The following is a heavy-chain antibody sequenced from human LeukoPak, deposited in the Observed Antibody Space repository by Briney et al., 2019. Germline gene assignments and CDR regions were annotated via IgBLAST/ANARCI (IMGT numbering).Heavy chain of an antibody. D-gene: IGHD5-18*01. J-gene: IGHJ4*02. CDR3: ARDVVDTAMVGGY. CDR2: INPNSGGT. Sequence: ASVKVSCKASGYTFTGYYMHWVRQAPGQGLEWMGWINPNSGGTNYAQKFQGRVTMTRDMSISTAYMELSRLRSDDTAVYYCARDVVDTAMVGGYWGQGTLVTVSS. CDR1: GYTFTGYY. V-gene: IGHV1-2*02.